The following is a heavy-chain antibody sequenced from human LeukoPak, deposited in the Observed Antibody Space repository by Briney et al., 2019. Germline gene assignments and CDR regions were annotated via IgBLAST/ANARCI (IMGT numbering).Heavy chain of an antibody. CDR2: ISYDGSNK. V-gene: IGHV3-30-3*01. D-gene: IGHD1-1*01. CDR3: ARVMEGY. CDR1: GFTFSSYA. J-gene: IGHJ4*02. Sequence: GSLRLSCAASGFTFSSYAMHWVRQAPGKGLEWVAVISYDGSNKYYADSVKGRFTISRDNSKNTLYLQMNSLRAEDTAVYYCARVMEGYWGQGTLVTVSS.